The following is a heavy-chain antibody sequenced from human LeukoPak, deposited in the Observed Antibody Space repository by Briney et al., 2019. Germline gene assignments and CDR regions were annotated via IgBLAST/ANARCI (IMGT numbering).Heavy chain of an antibody. CDR1: GYTFTSYA. CDR3: ARPKGIQLWLDY. Sequence: GASVKVSCKASGYTFTSYAMHWVRQAPGQRLEWMGWINAGNGNTKYSQKFQGRVTITRDTSASTAYMELSSLRSEDTAVYYCARPKGIQLWLDYWGQGTLVTVSS. V-gene: IGHV1-3*01. D-gene: IGHD5-18*01. CDR2: INAGNGNT. J-gene: IGHJ4*02.